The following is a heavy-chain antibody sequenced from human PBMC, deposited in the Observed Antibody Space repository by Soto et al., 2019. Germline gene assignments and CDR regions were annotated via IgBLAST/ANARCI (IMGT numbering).Heavy chain of an antibody. CDR1: GGTFSSYA. CDR3: AGYCSGGSCYSGPMSAFDT. D-gene: IGHD2-15*01. CDR2: IIPIFGTA. V-gene: IGHV1-69*13. Sequence: SVKVSCKASGGTFSSYAISWVRQAPGQGLEWMGGIIPIFGTANYAQKFQGRVTITADESTSTAYMELSSLRSEDTAVYYCAGYCSGGSCYSGPMSAFDTWGQGTMVTVSS. J-gene: IGHJ3*02.